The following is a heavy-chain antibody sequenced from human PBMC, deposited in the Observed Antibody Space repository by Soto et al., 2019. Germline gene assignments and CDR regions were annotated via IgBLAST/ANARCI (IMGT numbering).Heavy chain of an antibody. D-gene: IGHD2-8*01. Sequence: QVQLVQSGAEVKKPGSSVKVSCKASGGTFSSYAISWVRQAPGQGLEWMGGIIPIFGTANYAQKFQGRVTITADESTRTAYMELSSLRSEDTAVYYCASYCINGVCHFVGAFDIWGQGTMVTVSS. CDR3: ASYCINGVCHFVGAFDI. CDR2: IIPIFGTA. J-gene: IGHJ3*02. V-gene: IGHV1-69*01. CDR1: GGTFSSYA.